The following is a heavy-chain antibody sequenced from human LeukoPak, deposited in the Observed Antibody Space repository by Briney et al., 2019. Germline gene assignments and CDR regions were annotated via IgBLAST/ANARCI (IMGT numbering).Heavy chain of an antibody. J-gene: IGHJ4*02. CDR2: MNPNSGNT. Sequence: ASVKVSCKASGYTFTSYDINCVPQAPGQGLECMGWMNPNSGNTVYAQKFQGRVTMTRNTSISTAYMELSSLRSEDTAVYYCARGSVDDYVWGSYRYPFDYWGQGTLVTVSS. D-gene: IGHD3-16*02. CDR3: ARGSVDDYVWGSYRYPFDY. V-gene: IGHV1-8*01. CDR1: GYTFTSYD.